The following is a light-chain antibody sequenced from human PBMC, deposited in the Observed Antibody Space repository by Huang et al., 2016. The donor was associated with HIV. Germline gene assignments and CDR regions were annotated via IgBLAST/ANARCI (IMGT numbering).Light chain of an antibody. CDR2: AES. V-gene: IGKV3-20*01. Sequence: EIVLTQSPRSLSLSPGEKATLHCRASQSVSNYYLAWYQQKPGQSPRLLIHAESTRASGSPGRFSGIGSGTAFTLTITRLEPEDSAVYFCHQYGTPPWTFGQGTRVEI. J-gene: IGKJ1*01. CDR1: QSVSNYY. CDR3: HQYGTPPWT.